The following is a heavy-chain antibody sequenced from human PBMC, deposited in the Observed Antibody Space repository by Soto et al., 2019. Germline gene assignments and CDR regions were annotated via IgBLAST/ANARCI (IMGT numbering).Heavy chain of an antibody. J-gene: IGHJ4*02. CDR1: GYTFSSYA. CDR3: ARGRWTQTTADYYLDY. CDR2: INAGNGKT. Sequence: ASVKGSCKASGYTFSSYAMHWVRQAPGRRPEWMGWINAGNGKTKYSEKLQGRVTITRDASATTAYMELSSLRSEDTAVYNCARGRWTQTTADYYLDYWGQGTLVTVSS. V-gene: IGHV1-3*01. D-gene: IGHD1-1*01.